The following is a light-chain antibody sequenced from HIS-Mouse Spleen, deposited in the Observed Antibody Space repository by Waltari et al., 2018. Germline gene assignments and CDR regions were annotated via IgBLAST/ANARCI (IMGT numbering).Light chain of an antibody. CDR2: GAS. CDR1: QSVSSSY. Sequence: EIVLTQSPGTLSLSPGERATLSCRASQSVSSSYLAWYQQKPGQAPRRLIYGASSSATGIPDRFSGSGSGTDFTLTISRLEPEDFAVYYCQQYGSSPPYTFGQGTKLEIK. J-gene: IGKJ2*01. CDR3: QQYGSSPPYT. V-gene: IGKV3-20*01.